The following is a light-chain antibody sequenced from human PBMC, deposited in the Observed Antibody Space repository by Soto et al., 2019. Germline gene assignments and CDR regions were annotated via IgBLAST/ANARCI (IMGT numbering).Light chain of an antibody. Sequence: DIQMTQSPSTLSASVGDRVTITCRASQTIDSWLAWYQQRPGKPPNLLIYKASTLASGVPSRFGGSGSGTEFTLTINSLQPEDFATYYCLHYNSYPLTFGGGTKVDIK. CDR1: QTIDSW. J-gene: IGKJ4*01. CDR2: KAS. V-gene: IGKV1-5*03. CDR3: LHYNSYPLT.